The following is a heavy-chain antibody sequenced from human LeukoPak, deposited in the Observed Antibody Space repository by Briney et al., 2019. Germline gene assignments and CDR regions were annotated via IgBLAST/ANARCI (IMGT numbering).Heavy chain of an antibody. J-gene: IGHJ5*02. V-gene: IGHV4-34*01. CDR1: GGSFSGYY. D-gene: IGHD2-15*01. CDR3: ARGSTRDKFDP. Sequence: SETLSLTCAVYGGSFSGYYWSWIRQPPGKGLEWIGEINHSGSTNYNPSLKSRVTISLDTSKNQFSLKLSSVTAADTAVYYCARGSTRDKFDPWGQGTLVTVSS. CDR2: INHSGST.